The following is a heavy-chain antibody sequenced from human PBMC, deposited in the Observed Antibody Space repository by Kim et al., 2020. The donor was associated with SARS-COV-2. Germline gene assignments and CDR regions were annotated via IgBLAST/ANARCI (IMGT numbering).Heavy chain of an antibody. CDR3: AGCGGSDWRAVNWFDP. D-gene: IGHD2-21*01. V-gene: IGHV4-39*07. Sequence: PSLESRVTISADTSKNQFSLRLSSVTAADTAVYYCAGCGGSDWRAVNWFDPWGQGTLVTVSS. J-gene: IGHJ5*02.